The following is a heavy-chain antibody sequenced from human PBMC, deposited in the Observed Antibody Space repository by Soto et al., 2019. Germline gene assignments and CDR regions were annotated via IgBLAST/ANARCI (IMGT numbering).Heavy chain of an antibody. D-gene: IGHD2-15*01. Sequence: SETLSLTCSVSGYSVTSSDYYWAWIRQPPGKGLEWIGSMFHSGLTYYNPSLKSRVTLSVDTSKNQFSVRLNSVTAADTAVYYCAPLSVSLSGPYGIHVWGQGTTVTVSS. V-gene: IGHV4-39*01. CDR2: MFHSGLT. CDR1: GYSVTSSDYY. J-gene: IGHJ6*01. CDR3: APLSVSLSGPYGIHV.